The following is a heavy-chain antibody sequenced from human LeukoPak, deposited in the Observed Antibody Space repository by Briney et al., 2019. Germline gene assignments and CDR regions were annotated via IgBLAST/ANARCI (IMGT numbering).Heavy chain of an antibody. CDR1: GGSFSGYY. CDR2: INHSGST. Sequence: SETLSLTCAVYGGSFSGYYWSWIRQPPGKGLEWIGEINHSGSTNYNPSLKSRVTISVDTSKNQFSLKLSSVTAADTAVYYCARSAVTSHHDYWGQGTLVTVSS. D-gene: IGHD4-17*01. CDR3: ARSAVTSHHDY. J-gene: IGHJ4*02. V-gene: IGHV4-34*09.